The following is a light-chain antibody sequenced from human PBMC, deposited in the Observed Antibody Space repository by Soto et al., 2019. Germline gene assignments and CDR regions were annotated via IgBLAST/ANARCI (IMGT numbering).Light chain of an antibody. V-gene: IGKV3-20*01. CDR1: QSVKSSY. Sequence: EIVLPQSPGALSLSLGERATLSCRASQSVKSSYLAWYRQKPGQTPRLLIYDASTRATGIPDRFSGSGSGTDFTLTISGLEPEDFAVYSCQQYASSPQTFGQGTKVEF. J-gene: IGKJ1*01. CDR2: DAS. CDR3: QQYASSPQT.